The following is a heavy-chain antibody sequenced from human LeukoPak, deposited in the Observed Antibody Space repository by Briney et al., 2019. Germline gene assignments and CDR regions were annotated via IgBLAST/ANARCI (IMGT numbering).Heavy chain of an antibody. Sequence: ASVKVSCKASGYTFTSYYMHWVRQAPGQGLEWMGIINPSGGSTSYAQKFQGRVTMTRDTSTSTVYMELSSLRSEDTAVYYCARERIAVAGYHYYYGMDVWGQGTTVTVSS. D-gene: IGHD6-19*01. CDR2: INPSGGST. J-gene: IGHJ6*02. CDR1: GYTFTSYY. V-gene: IGHV1-46*01. CDR3: ARERIAVAGYHYYYGMDV.